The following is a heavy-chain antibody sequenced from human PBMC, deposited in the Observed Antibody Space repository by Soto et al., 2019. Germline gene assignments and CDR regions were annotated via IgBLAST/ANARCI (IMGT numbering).Heavy chain of an antibody. Sequence: ASVKVSCKASGGTFSSYAISWVRQAPGQGLEWMGGIIPIFGTANYAQKFQGRVTITADESTSTAYMELSSLRSEDTAVYYCARLNNILTVIMDVWGQGTTVTVSS. CDR3: ARLNNILTVIMDV. D-gene: IGHD3-9*01. J-gene: IGHJ6*02. V-gene: IGHV1-69*13. CDR2: IIPIFGTA. CDR1: GGTFSSYA.